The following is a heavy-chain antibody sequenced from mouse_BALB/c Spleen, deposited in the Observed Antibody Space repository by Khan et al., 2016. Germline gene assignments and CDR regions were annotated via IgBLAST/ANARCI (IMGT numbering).Heavy chain of an antibody. J-gene: IGHJ2*01. CDR3: ARMYYGDY. V-gene: IGHV14-3*02. D-gene: IGHD1-1*01. CDR2: IDPPNDNT. CDR1: GFSIQDTY. Sequence: VQLQQSGAELVKPGASVKLSCTASGFSIQDTYIHWVRQRPEQGLDWIGRIDPPNDNTKYDPKFQGKATITADTSSNTAYLQLSSLTYEDTAVYYYARMYYGDYWGKGTTLTVSS.